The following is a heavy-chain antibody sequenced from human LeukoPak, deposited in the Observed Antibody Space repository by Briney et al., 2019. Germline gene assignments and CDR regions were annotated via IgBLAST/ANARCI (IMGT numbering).Heavy chain of an antibody. CDR3: ARATYDSSGYYVPLFDY. D-gene: IGHD3-22*01. CDR2: IIPIFGTA. J-gene: IGHJ4*02. V-gene: IGHV1-69*13. CDR1: GYTFTGYY. Sequence: GASVKVSCKASGYTFTGYYMHWVRQAPGQGLEWMGGIIPIFGTANYAQKFQGRVTITADESTSTAYMELSSLRSEDTAVYYCARATYDSSGYYVPLFDYWGQGTLVTVSS.